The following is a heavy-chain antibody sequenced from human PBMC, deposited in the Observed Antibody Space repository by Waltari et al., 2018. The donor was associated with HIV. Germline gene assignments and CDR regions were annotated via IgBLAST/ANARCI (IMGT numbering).Heavy chain of an antibody. J-gene: IGHJ5*02. V-gene: IGHV4-39*01. CDR2: VYSDGRT. Sequence: QLRESGPGLVRPSESLWLTCSVSGGFISTSSYYWAWIRQPPGKGLEWIGSVYSDGRTYYNPSLNGRMSMSADTSKNQFFLRVKSVTVTDTALYFCVRGVDTWGQGILVTVS. CDR3: VRGVDT. CDR1: GGFISTSSYY.